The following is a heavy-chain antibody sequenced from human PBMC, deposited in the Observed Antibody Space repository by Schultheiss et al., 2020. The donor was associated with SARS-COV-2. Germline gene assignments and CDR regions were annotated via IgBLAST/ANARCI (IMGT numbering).Heavy chain of an antibody. CDR1: GFTFSTYA. J-gene: IGHJ6*02. Sequence: GGSLRLSCAASGFTFSTYAMHWVRQAPGKGLEWVALISYDGGNKYYADSVKGRFTISRDNAKNSLYLQMNSLRAEDTAVYYCARDTTDSIAVRFYYYGMDVWGQGTTVTVSS. CDR3: ARDTTDSIAVRFYYYGMDV. V-gene: IGHV3-30*07. CDR2: ISYDGGNK. D-gene: IGHD6-6*01.